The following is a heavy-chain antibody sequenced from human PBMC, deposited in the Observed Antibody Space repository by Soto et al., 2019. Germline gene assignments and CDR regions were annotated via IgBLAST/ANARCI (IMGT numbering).Heavy chain of an antibody. CDR1: GFTFSSYA. Sequence: GGSLRLSCAASGFTFSSYAMSWVRQAPGKGLEWVSAISGSGGSTYYADSVKGRFTISRDNSKNTLYLQMNSLRAEDTAVYYCAKDRWKYYDILTGYYSSGGWFDPWGQGTLVTVSS. J-gene: IGHJ5*02. CDR2: ISGSGGST. D-gene: IGHD3-9*01. CDR3: AKDRWKYYDILTGYYSSGGWFDP. V-gene: IGHV3-23*01.